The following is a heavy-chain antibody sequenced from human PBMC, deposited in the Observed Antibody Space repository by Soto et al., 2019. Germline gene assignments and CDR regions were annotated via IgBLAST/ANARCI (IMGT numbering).Heavy chain of an antibody. J-gene: IGHJ4*02. CDR3: ARDDGYYYDSSGYQGY. CDR1: GGTFSSYA. D-gene: IGHD3-22*01. CDR2: IIPIFGTA. Sequence: QVQLVQSGAEVKKPVSSVKVSCKASGGTFSSYAISWVRQAPGQGLEWMGGIIPIFGTANYAQKFQGRVTITADESTSTAYMELSSLRSEDTAVYYCARDDGYYYDSSGYQGYWGQGTLVTVSS. V-gene: IGHV1-69*01.